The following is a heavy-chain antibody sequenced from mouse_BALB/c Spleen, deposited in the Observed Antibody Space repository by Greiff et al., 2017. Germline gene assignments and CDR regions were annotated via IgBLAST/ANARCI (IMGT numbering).Heavy chain of an antibody. CDR1: GFTFSSFG. CDR3: ARWGYGSSYDAMDY. CDR2: ISSGSSTI. Sequence: EVQRVESGGGLVQPGGSRKLSCAASGFTFSSFGMHWVRQAPEKGLEWVAYISSGSSTIYYADTVKGRFTISRDNPKNTLFLQMTSLRSEDTAMYYCARWGYGSSYDAMDYWGQGTSVTVSS. D-gene: IGHD1-1*01. J-gene: IGHJ4*01. V-gene: IGHV5-17*02.